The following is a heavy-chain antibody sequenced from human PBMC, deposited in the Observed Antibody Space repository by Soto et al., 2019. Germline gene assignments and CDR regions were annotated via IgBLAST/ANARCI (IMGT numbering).Heavy chain of an antibody. Sequence: QVQLVQSGAEVKKPGSSVKVSCKASGGTFSSYTISWVRQAPGQGLEWMGRIIPILGIANYAQKFQGRVTITADKSTSTAYMELSSLRSEDTAVYSCARAEYCSSTSCYGDAFDIWGQGTMVTVSS. V-gene: IGHV1-69*02. J-gene: IGHJ3*02. CDR2: IIPILGIA. CDR1: GGTFSSYT. D-gene: IGHD2-2*01. CDR3: ARAEYCSSTSCYGDAFDI.